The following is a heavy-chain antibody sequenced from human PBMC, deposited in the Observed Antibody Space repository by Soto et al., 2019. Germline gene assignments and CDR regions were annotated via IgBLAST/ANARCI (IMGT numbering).Heavy chain of an antibody. V-gene: IGHV4-59*01. Sequence: SETLSLTCSVSGASISSYYYTWIRQTPGKGLEWIGYIYYSGSINYNPSLKGRVTISVDTSKNQFSLKLSSVTAADTAVYYCARDGGTYYDILTGYSDDAFDIWGQGTMVTVSS. J-gene: IGHJ3*02. CDR3: ARDGGTYYDILTGYSDDAFDI. CDR1: GASISSYY. CDR2: IYYSGSI. D-gene: IGHD3-9*01.